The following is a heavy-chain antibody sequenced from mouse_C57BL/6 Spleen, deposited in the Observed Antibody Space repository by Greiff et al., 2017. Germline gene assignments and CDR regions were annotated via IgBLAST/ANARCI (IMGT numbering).Heavy chain of an antibody. CDR3: AREGYGSSYRDWYFDV. CDR2: ISDGGSYT. V-gene: IGHV5-4*01. CDR1: GFTFSSYA. D-gene: IGHD1-1*01. J-gene: IGHJ1*03. Sequence: EVMLVESGGGLVKPGGSLKLSCAASGFTFSSYAMSWVRQTPEKRLEWVATISDGGSYTYYPDNVKGRFTISRDNAKNNLYLQMSHLKSEDTAMYYCAREGYGSSYRDWYFDVWGTGTTVTVSS.